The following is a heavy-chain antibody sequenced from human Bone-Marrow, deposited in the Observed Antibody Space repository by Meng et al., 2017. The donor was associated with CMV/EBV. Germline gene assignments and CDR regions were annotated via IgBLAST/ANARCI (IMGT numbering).Heavy chain of an antibody. CDR3: ARESAVDGDYALDY. Sequence: GGPLRLSCAASGFTFSSYSMNWVRQAPGKGLEWVSYISSSSSTIYYADSVKGRSTISRDNAKNSLYLQMNSLRAEDTAVYYCARESAVDGDYALDYWGQGTRVTGSS. CDR2: ISSSSSTI. CDR1: GFTFSSYS. V-gene: IGHV3-48*04. J-gene: IGHJ4*02. D-gene: IGHD4-17*01.